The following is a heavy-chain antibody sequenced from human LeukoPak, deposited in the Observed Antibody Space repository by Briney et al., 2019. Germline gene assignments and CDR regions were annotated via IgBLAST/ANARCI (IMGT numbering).Heavy chain of an antibody. Sequence: GGSLRLSCAGPGFTLSSNWMHWVRQAPGKGLVWVSRFYSDGSRTNYADSVKGRFTISGDNAKNTQYLQMNSLRAEDTAVYYCARSGRGGAFDIWGQGTMVTVSS. J-gene: IGHJ3*02. CDR3: ARSGRGGAFDI. CDR1: GFTLSSNW. D-gene: IGHD1-26*01. V-gene: IGHV3-74*01. CDR2: FYSDGSRT.